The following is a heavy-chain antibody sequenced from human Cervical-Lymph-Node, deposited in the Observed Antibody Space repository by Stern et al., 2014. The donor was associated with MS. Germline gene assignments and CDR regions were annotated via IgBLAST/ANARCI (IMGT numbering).Heavy chain of an antibody. V-gene: IGHV1-46*01. CDR2: INPTDGRA. Sequence: QVQLVQSGAEVKKPGASVKVSCKASGYNFTSYHIHWVRQAPGQGLEWMGIINPTDGRANYAQKFQGRVTMTRNTSTTTVHMEVSSLRPEDTALYYCARDLMYDIENYYYYGLDVWGQGTTVTVSS. CDR1: GYNFTSYH. D-gene: IGHD1-1*01. J-gene: IGHJ6*02. CDR3: ARDLMYDIENYYYYGLDV.